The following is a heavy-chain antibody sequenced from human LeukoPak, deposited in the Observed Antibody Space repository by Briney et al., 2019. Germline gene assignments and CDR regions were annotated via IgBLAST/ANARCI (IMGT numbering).Heavy chain of an antibody. CDR2: IYSGGST. CDR1: GFTVSSNY. V-gene: IGHV3-53*01. CDR3: ARDGFGTGSN. D-gene: IGHD3-16*01. J-gene: IGHJ4*02. Sequence: GGSLRLSCAASGFTVSSNYMSWVRQAPGKGLEWVSVIYSGGSTYYADSVKGRFTISRDDTNNTLYLHMNSLRAEDTAVYYCARDGFGTGSNWGQGTLVTVSS.